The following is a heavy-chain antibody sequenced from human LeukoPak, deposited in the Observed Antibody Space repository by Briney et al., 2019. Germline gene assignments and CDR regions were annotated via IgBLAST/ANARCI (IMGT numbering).Heavy chain of an antibody. J-gene: IGHJ4*02. V-gene: IGHV4-4*07. Sequence: PSETLSLTCSVSVDSISSYYWSWIRQPAGKGLEWIGRIYTTGSTNYNPSLKSRVTMSVDTSKNQFSLKLSSVTAADTAVYYCASYLRGSYFDYWGQGTLVTVSS. CDR1: VDSISSYY. CDR2: IYTTGST. D-gene: IGHD3-16*01. CDR3: ASYLRGSYFDY.